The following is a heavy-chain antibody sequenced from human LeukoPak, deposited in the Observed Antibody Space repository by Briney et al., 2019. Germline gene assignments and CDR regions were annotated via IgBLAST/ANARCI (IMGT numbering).Heavy chain of an antibody. J-gene: IGHJ4*02. CDR3: ARVGSDYGSGSYYNRAEFDY. D-gene: IGHD3-10*01. Sequence: RGSLRLSCAASRFTFSTYWMHWVRQAPGKGLEWVSSISSSSSYIYYADSVKGRFTISRDNAKNSLYLQMNSLRAEDTAVYYCARVGSDYGSGSYYNRAEFDYWGQGTLVTVSS. V-gene: IGHV3-21*01. CDR1: RFTFSTYW. CDR2: ISSSSSYI.